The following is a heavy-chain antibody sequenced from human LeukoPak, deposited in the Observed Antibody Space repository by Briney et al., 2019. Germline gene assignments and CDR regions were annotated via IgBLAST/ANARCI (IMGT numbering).Heavy chain of an antibody. J-gene: IGHJ4*02. CDR3: AKAVHLDS. CDR1: GFIFGRYY. CDR2: ISHNADTI. Sequence: GGSLRLSCAGTGFIFGRYYMSWIRQAPGKGLEWIAYISHNADTIYYADSVKGRFTISRDNDKNSLLLEMENLRADDTAVYYCAKAVHLDSWGQGTLVTVSS. V-gene: IGHV3-11*04.